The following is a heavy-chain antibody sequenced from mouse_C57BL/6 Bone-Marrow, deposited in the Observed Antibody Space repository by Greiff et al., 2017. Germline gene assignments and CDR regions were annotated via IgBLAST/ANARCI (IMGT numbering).Heavy chain of an antibody. J-gene: IGHJ2*01. CDR3: ARRATYCGSPFDY. V-gene: IGHV8-12*01. Sequence: QVTLKVSGPGILQPSQTLSLTCSFSGFSLSTSGMGVSWIRQPSGKGLEWLAHIYWDDDKRYNPSLKSRLTISKDTSRNQVFLKITDVNTADTATDYCARRATYCGSPFDYWGQGTTLTVSS. D-gene: IGHD1-2*01. CDR2: IYWDDDK. CDR1: GFSLSTSGMG.